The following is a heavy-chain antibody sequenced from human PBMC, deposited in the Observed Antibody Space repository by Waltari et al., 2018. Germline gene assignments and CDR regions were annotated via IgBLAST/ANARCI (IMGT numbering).Heavy chain of an antibody. J-gene: IGHJ4*02. CDR2: ISYDGSNK. V-gene: IGHV3-30*03. Sequence: QVQLVESGGGVVQPGRSLRLSCAASGFTFSSYGMHWVRQAPGKGLEWVAVISYDGSNKYYADSVKGRFTISRDNSKNTLYLQMNSLRAEDTAVYYCARDYGDYDYWGQGTLVTV. CDR1: GFTFSSYG. CDR3: ARDYGDYDY. D-gene: IGHD4-17*01.